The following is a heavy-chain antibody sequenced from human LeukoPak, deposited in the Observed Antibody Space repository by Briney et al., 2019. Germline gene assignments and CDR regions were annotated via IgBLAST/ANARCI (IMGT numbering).Heavy chain of an antibody. CDR2: IYTSGST. V-gene: IGHV4-4*07. D-gene: IGHD4-23*01. Sequence: SETLSLTCTVSGGSISSYYWSWVRQPAGKGREWVGRIYTSGSTNYNPSLKSRVTMSVDTSRNQFSLKLSSVTAADTAVYYCARGAYGGNSLGAFDIWGQGTMVTVSS. CDR1: GGSISSYY. CDR3: ARGAYGGNSLGAFDI. J-gene: IGHJ3*02.